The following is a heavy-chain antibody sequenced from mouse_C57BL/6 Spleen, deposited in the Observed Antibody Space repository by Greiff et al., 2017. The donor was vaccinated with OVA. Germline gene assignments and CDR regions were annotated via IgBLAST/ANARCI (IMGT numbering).Heavy chain of an antibody. V-gene: IGHV1-61*01. CDR3: AREELWSPEDYAMDY. CDR1: GYTFTSYW. D-gene: IGHD1-1*02. Sequence: VQLQQPGAELVRPGSSVKLSCKASGYTFTSYWMDWVKQRPGQGLEWIGNIYPSDSETHYNQKFKDKATLTVDKSSSTAYMQLSSLTSEDSAVYYCAREELWSPEDYAMDYWGQGTSVTVSS. J-gene: IGHJ4*01. CDR2: IYPSDSET.